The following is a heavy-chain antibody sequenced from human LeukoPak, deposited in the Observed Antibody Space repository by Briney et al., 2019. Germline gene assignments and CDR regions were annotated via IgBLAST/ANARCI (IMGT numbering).Heavy chain of an antibody. CDR1: GYTFGNYD. V-gene: IGHV1-18*01. J-gene: IGHJ4*02. CDR3: ARDAAIVVVTAIPDY. Sequence: ASVKVSCKASGYTFGNYDISWVRQAPGQGLEWMGWISAYNDNTNYAQKVQGRVTMTRDTSTSTAYMELRSLRSDDAAVYYCARDAAIVVVTAIPDYWGQGTLVTVSS. CDR2: ISAYNDNT. D-gene: IGHD2-21*02.